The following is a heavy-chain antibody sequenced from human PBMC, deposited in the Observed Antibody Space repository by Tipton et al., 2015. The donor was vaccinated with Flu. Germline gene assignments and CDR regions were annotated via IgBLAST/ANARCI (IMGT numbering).Heavy chain of an antibody. Sequence: QLVQSGGGVVQPGRSLRLSCAASGFGFGSYGMHWVRQSPGKGLEWLSKIWYDGSKKYYADSVTGRFTISRDNSKNTLYLQMNSLRGEDTAVYHCARDRDFGDDASQYPMGVWGQGTTVIVSS. CDR3: ARDRDFGDDASQYPMGV. V-gene: IGHV3-33*01. CDR1: GFGFGSYG. D-gene: IGHD4-17*01. J-gene: IGHJ6*02. CDR2: IWYDGSKK.